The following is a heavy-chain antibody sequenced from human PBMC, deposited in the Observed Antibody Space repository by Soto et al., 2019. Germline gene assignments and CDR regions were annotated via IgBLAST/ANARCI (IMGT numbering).Heavy chain of an antibody. CDR2: INPKSGGT. Sequence: EASVKVSCKASGYSFTDYHVHWVRQAPGQGLEWLGRINPKSGGTSTAQKFQGWVTMTRDTSISTAYMDLTRLRSDDTAVYYCARGHSTDCSNGVCSFFYNHEMDVWGQGTPITV. V-gene: IGHV1-2*04. CDR3: ARGHSTDCSNGVCSFFYNHEMDV. CDR1: GYSFTDYH. D-gene: IGHD2-8*01. J-gene: IGHJ6*02.